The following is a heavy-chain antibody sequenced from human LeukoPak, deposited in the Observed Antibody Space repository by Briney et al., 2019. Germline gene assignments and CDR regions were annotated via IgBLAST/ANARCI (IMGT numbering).Heavy chain of an antibody. CDR3: VRVATTHYLDY. Sequence: GGSLRLSCAASGFTFSDHYMDWVRQAPGKGLEWVGLARKKANSYSTEYAASVKGRFTISRDDSKNALYLQMDSLKTEDTAVYYCVRVATTHYLDYWGQGTLVTVSS. J-gene: IGHJ4*02. V-gene: IGHV3-72*01. CDR2: ARKKANSYST. D-gene: IGHD4-17*01. CDR1: GFTFSDHY.